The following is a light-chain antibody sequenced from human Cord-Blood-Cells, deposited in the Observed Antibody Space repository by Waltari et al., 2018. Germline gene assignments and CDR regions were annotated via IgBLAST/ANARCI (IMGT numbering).Light chain of an antibody. Sequence: EIVMTHSPAPLSVFPGERATLPCKASQSVRSNLAWYQQKPGQASRLLSYGASTRATGIPARFSGSGSGTEVTLTISSLQSEDFAVYYCQQYNNWPVTFGQGTKLEIK. J-gene: IGKJ2*01. CDR3: QQYNNWPVT. CDR1: QSVRSN. V-gene: IGKV3-15*01. CDR2: GAS.